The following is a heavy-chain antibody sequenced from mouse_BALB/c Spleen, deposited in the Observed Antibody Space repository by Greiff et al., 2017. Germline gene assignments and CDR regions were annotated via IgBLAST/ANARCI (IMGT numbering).Heavy chain of an antibody. D-gene: IGHD1-1*01. CDR2: IYPGNSDT. V-gene: IGHV1-5*01. CDR1: GYTFTSYW. J-gene: IGHJ1*01. Sequence: VQLQQSGTVLARPGASVKMSCKASGYTFTSYWMHWVKQRPGQGLEWIGAIYPGNSDTSYNQKFKGKAKLTAVTSTSTAYMELSSLTNEDSAVYYCTRLTTVVGYWYFDVWGAGTTVTVSS. CDR3: TRLTTVVGYWYFDV.